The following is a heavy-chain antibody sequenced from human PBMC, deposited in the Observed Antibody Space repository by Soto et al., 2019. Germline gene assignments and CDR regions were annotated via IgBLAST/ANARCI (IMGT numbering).Heavy chain of an antibody. V-gene: IGHV3-53*04. J-gene: IGHJ6*03. CDR1: WFPVRSHY. Sequence: PGGSLKLSCAPRWFPVRSHYMAWLREAPGKGLEWVSVIYSGGSTYYADSVKGRFTISRHNSKNTLYLQMNSLRAEDTAVYYCARDRSGYPSYMDVWGKGTTVTVSS. CDR2: IYSGGST. CDR3: ARDRSGYPSYMDV. D-gene: IGHD3-3*01.